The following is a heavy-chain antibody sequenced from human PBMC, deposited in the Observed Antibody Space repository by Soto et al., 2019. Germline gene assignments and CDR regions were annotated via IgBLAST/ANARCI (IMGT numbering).Heavy chain of an antibody. CDR1: GGSFSSFG. Sequence: GASVKVSCKASGGSFSSFGISWVRQAPGQGLEWMGGIIPVFGRPNYAQRFRGRPTITADESTNTVYLELIDLRSEDTAVYYCAREGSGYNLWGQGTQVTVSS. V-gene: IGHV1-69*13. D-gene: IGHD5-12*01. CDR3: AREGSGYNL. J-gene: IGHJ1*01. CDR2: IIPVFGRP.